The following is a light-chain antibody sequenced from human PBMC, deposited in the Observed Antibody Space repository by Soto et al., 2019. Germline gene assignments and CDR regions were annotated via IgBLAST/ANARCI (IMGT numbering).Light chain of an antibody. J-gene: IGLJ2*01. CDR3: SSYAGSSARVV. Sequence: QSALTQPASVSGSPGQSITISCTRSSTDFENYNLVSWYQHCPDKAPKLIIYEGTKRPSEISDRFSGSESDTTASLIISGLQPEDEADYYGSSYAGSSARVVFCGGTKLTVL. CDR1: STDFENYNL. CDR2: EGT. V-gene: IGLV2-23*01.